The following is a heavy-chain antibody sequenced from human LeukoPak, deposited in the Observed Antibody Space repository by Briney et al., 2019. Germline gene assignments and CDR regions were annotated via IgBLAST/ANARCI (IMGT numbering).Heavy chain of an antibody. J-gene: IGHJ4*02. Sequence: SETLSLTCNVSAGSISSSSHYWDWIRQPPGKGLEWIGSIYYSGSTYYNPSLKSRVTISVDTSKNQFSLKLSSVTAADTAVYYCARSDYGDSYYFDYWGQGTLVTVSS. CDR2: IYYSGST. D-gene: IGHD4-17*01. CDR3: ARSDYGDSYYFDY. CDR1: AGSISSSSHY. V-gene: IGHV4-39*01.